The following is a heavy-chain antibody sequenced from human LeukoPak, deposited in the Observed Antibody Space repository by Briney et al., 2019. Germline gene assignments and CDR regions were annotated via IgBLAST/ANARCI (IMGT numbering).Heavy chain of an antibody. D-gene: IGHD6-19*01. CDR3: ARDGSGWYGGMKNWFDP. CDR1: GYTFTSYG. CDR2: ISAYNGNT. Sequence: EASVKVSCKASGYTFTSYGISWVRQAPGQGPEWMGWISAYNGNTNYAQKLQGRVTMTTDTSTSTAYMELRSLRSDDTAVYCCARDGSGWYGGMKNWFDPWGQGTLVTVSS. J-gene: IGHJ5*02. V-gene: IGHV1-18*01.